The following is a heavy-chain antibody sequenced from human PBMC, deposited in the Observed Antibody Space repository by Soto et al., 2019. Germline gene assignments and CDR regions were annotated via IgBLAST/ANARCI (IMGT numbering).Heavy chain of an antibody. Sequence: QVQLVESGGGVVQPGRSLRLSCAASGFTFSSYAMHWVRQAPGKGLEWVAVISYDGSNKYYADSVKGRFTISRDNSKNTLYLQMNSLRAEDTAVYYCARGRYVPVLDIWGQGTMVTVSS. V-gene: IGHV3-30-3*01. CDR2: ISYDGSNK. J-gene: IGHJ3*02. CDR1: GFTFSSYA. CDR3: ARGRYVPVLDI. D-gene: IGHD3-16*01.